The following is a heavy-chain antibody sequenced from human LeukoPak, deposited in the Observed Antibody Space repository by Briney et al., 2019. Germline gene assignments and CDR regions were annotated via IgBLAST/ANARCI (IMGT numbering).Heavy chain of an antibody. CDR3: ASRGGTISSFYYGMDV. Sequence: GGSLRLSCAASGFTFSDCYMSWIRQAPGKGLEWVSFISSSGSTIYYADSVKGRFTISRDNAENSLYLQMNSLRAEDTAVYYCASRGGTISSFYYGMDVWGQGTTVTVSS. CDR1: GFTFSDCY. D-gene: IGHD2-15*01. J-gene: IGHJ6*02. V-gene: IGHV3-11*01. CDR2: ISSSGSTI.